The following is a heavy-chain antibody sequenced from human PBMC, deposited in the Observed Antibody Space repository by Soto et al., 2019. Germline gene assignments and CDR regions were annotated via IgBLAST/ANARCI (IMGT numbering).Heavy chain of an antibody. V-gene: IGHV4-34*01. Sequence: SETLSLTCTIYGGSFSGYYWSWIRQPPGKGLEWIGGINHSGSTNYSPSLKRRVSISVDTSKDKFSLNLSSVTAADTAVYYCASGKTRTARPSLRYYYYGLDVWGQGTTVTVSS. J-gene: IGHJ6*02. CDR1: GGSFSGYY. CDR3: ASGKTRTARPSLRYYYYGLDV. CDR2: INHSGST. D-gene: IGHD6-6*01.